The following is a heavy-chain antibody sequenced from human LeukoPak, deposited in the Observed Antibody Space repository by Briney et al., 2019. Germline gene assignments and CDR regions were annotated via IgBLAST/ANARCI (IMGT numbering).Heavy chain of an antibody. J-gene: IGHJ3*02. CDR1: GFTFSSYG. CDR2: ISHDRSNK. Sequence: GGSLRLSCAASGFTFSSYGMHWVRQAPGKGLEWVAVISHDRSNKFYADSVKGRFTISRDNSKNTLYLQMNSLRAEDTAVYYCATGGASVFLDAFDIWGQGTMVTVSS. V-gene: IGHV3-30*03. CDR3: ATGGASVFLDAFDI. D-gene: IGHD4-23*01.